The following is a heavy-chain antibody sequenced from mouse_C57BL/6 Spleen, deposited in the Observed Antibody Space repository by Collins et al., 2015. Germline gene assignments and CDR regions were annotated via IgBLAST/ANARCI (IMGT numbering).Heavy chain of an antibody. CDR3: ARISSYGNYPSWFAY. CDR2: IDPSDSYT. V-gene: IGHV1-59*01. J-gene: IGHJ3*01. Sequence: QAQLQQPGAELVRPGTSVKLSCKASGYTFTSYWMHWVKQRPGQGLEWIGVIDPSDSYTNYNQKFKGKATLTVDTSSSTAYMQLSSLTSEDSAVYYCARISSYGNYPSWFAYWGQGTLVTVSA. CDR1: GYTFTSYW. D-gene: IGHD2-1*01.